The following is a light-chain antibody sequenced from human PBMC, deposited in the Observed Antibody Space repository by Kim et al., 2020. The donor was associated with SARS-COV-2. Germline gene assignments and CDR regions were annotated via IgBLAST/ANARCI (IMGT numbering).Light chain of an antibody. CDR3: QAWDSSTLWV. V-gene: IGLV3-1*01. CDR1: KLGDKY. J-gene: IGLJ3*02. Sequence: SYELTQPPSVSVSPGQTASITCSGDKLGDKYACWHQQKPGQSPVLVIYQDSKRPSGIPERFSGSNSGNTATLTISGTQAMDEADYYCQAWDSSTLWVFGGGTQLTVL. CDR2: QDS.